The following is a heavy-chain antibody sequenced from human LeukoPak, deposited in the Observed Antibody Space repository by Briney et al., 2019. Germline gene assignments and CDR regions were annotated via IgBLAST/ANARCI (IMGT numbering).Heavy chain of an antibody. CDR2: INHSGST. J-gene: IGHJ3*02. CDR3: ARARTAAAGHDAFDM. Sequence: TSETLSLTCAVYGGSFSGYYWSWIRQPPGKGLEWIGEINHSGSTNYNPSLKSRVTISVDTSKNQFSLKLSSVTAADTAVYYCARARTAAAGHDAFDMWGQGTMVTVSS. D-gene: IGHD6-13*01. V-gene: IGHV4-34*01. CDR1: GGSFSGYY.